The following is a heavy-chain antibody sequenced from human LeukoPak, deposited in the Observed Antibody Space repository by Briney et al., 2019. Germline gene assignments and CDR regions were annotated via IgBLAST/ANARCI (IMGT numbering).Heavy chain of an antibody. CDR3: AKDGGSGMGFDP. V-gene: IGHV3-23*01. J-gene: IGHJ5*02. CDR1: GFTFSNYA. D-gene: IGHD3-10*01. Sequence: PGGSLGLSCAASGFTFSNYAMTWVRQAPGKGLEWVSGIRAGGGSTNFADSVRGRFTLSTDNSKNTLYLQMNSLRAEDAAIYYCAKDGGSGMGFDPWGQGTLVTVSS. CDR2: IRAGGGST.